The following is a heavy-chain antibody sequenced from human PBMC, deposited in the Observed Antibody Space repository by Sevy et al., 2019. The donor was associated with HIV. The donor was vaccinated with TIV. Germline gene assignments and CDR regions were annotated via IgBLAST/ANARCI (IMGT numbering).Heavy chain of an antibody. CDR1: GDSIISSRW. D-gene: IGHD6-25*01. V-gene: IGHV4-4*02. Sequence: SETLSLTCTVSGDSIISSRWWSWFRQSPGKGLEWIGDMYRRGTTNYSPSLKNRVIMSVDKSKNQFSLKLTSVTAADTAVYYCAAAAGTDILGYYFDSWGQGIPVTVSS. CDR2: MYRRGTT. CDR3: AAAAGTDILGYYFDS. J-gene: IGHJ4*02.